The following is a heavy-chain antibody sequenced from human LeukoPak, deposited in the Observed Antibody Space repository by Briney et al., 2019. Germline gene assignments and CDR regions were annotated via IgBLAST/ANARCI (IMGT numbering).Heavy chain of an antibody. CDR1: GGSISTYY. CDR3: ARYLDCGGSCSEDALDI. D-gene: IGHD4-23*01. V-gene: IGHV4-59*01. CDR2: VHSDGSQPYT. Sequence: PSEPLSLTCSVSGGSISTYYWIWIRQPPGKGLEWIGYVHSDGSQPYTDYNHSLKSRITMSIDRSKNQFSLKLRSVTAADTAVYYCARYLDCGGSCSEDALDIWGQGAMVTVSS. J-gene: IGHJ3*02.